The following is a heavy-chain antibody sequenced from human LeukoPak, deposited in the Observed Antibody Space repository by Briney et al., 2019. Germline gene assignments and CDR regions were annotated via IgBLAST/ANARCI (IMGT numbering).Heavy chain of an antibody. D-gene: IGHD6-13*01. V-gene: IGHV4-4*07. CDR3: ARASSSWHDPYYYYGMDV. J-gene: IGHJ6*02. Sequence: SETLSLTCTVSGDSISSYYWSWIRQPAGKGLEWIGRIHPSGSTNYNPSLKSRVTLSVDTSKNQFSLKLSSVAAADTAVYYCARASSSWHDPYYYYGMDVWGQGTTVTVSS. CDR2: IHPSGST. CDR1: GDSISSYY.